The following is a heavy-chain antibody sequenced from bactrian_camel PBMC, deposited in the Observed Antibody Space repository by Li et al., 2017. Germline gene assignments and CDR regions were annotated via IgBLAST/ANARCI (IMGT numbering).Heavy chain of an antibody. V-gene: IGHV3S53*01. CDR1: EDTWSLYC. CDR2: ITNDGLT. J-gene: IGHJ4*01. D-gene: IGHD3*01. Sequence: VQLVESGGGSVQAGGSLRLSCSPPEDTWSLYCMGWFRQAQGKEREGVAAITNDGLTSYRDSVKGRFTISRDNVEHALYLQMNSLQPEDTDMYYCATCSDPFFGQGTQVTVS.